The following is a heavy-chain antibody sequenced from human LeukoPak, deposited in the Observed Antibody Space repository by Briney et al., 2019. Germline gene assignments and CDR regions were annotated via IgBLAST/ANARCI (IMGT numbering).Heavy chain of an antibody. CDR2: IIPIFGTA. Sequence: GASVKVSCKASGGTFSSYAISWVRQAPGQGLEWMGGIIPIFGTANYAQKFQGRVTITADESTSTAYMELSSLRSEDTAVYYCASDPRYYSSTSCLGSYYYYYYGMDVWGQGTTVTVSS. D-gene: IGHD2-2*01. J-gene: IGHJ6*02. CDR1: GGTFSSYA. CDR3: ASDPRYYSSTSCLGSYYYYYYGMDV. V-gene: IGHV1-69*13.